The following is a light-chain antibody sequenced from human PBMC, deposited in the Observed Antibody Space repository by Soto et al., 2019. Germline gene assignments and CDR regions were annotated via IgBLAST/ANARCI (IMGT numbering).Light chain of an antibody. V-gene: IGLV1-40*01. J-gene: IGLJ2*01. CDR3: QSYDSSLSHVV. CDR1: SSNIGSYYD. CDR2: GDN. Sequence: QPVLTQPPSVSGAPGQRVTIPCPGSSSNIGSYYDVHWYQQLPGTVPKLLIYGDNNRPSGVPDRFSGSKSGTSASLAITGLQAEDEADYYCQSYDSSLSHVVFGGGTKVTVL.